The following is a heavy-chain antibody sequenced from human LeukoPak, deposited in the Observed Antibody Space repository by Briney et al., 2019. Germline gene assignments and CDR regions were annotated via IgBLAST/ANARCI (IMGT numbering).Heavy chain of an antibody. CDR3: ASLAVAGTRSYNWFDP. D-gene: IGHD6-19*01. CDR2: IIPILGIA. V-gene: IGHV1-69*04. CDR1: GGAFSSYA. J-gene: IGHJ5*02. Sequence: SVKVSCKASGGAFSSYAISWVRQAPGQGLEWMGRIIPILGIANYAQKFQGRVTITADKSTSTAYMELSSLRSEDTAVYYCASLAVAGTRSYNWFDPWGQGTLVTVSS.